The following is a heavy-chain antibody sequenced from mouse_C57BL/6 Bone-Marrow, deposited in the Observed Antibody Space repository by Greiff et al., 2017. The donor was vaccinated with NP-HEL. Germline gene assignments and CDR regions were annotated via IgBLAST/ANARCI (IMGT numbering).Heavy chain of an antibody. V-gene: IGHV5-4*01. D-gene: IGHD2-2*01. J-gene: IGHJ2*01. Sequence: EVKLVESGGGLVKPGGSLKLSCAASGFTFSSYAMSWVRQTPEKRLEWVATISDGGSYTYYPDNVKGRFTISRDNAKNNLYLQMSQLKSEDTAMYYCAREGGYPYYFDNWCQGTTLTVSS. CDR3: AREGGYPYYFDN. CDR2: ISDGGSYT. CDR1: GFTFSSYA.